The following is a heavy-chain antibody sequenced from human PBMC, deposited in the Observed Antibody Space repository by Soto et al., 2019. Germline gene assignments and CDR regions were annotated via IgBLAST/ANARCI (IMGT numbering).Heavy chain of an antibody. CDR3: AKDWRRGIGY. Sequence: GGSLRLSCAASGFTFSSYSMNWVRQAPGKGLEWVSSISSSSSYIYYADSVKGRFTISRDNSKNTLYLQMNSLRAEDTAVYYCAKDWRRGIGYWGQGTLVTVSS. D-gene: IGHD3-10*01. CDR1: GFTFSSYS. J-gene: IGHJ4*02. CDR2: ISSSSSYI. V-gene: IGHV3-21*04.